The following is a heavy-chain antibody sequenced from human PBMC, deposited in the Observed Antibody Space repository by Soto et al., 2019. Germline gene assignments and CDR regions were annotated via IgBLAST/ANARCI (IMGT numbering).Heavy chain of an antibody. J-gene: IGHJ5*02. CDR2: MNPNSGNT. V-gene: IGHV1-8*01. CDR3: ARVVGATLVVNWFDP. Sequence: ASVKVSCKASGYTFTSYDINWVRQATGQGLEWMGWMNPNSGNTGYAQKFQGRVTMTRNTSISTAYMELSSLRSEDTAVYYCARVVGATLVVNWFDPWGQGTLVTVSS. D-gene: IGHD1-26*01. CDR1: GYTFTSYD.